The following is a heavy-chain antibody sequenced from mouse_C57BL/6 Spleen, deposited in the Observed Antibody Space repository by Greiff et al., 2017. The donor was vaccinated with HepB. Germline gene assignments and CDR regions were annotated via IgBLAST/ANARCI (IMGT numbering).Heavy chain of an antibody. Sequence: VHVKQSGAELVRPGASVKLSCTASGFNIKDDYMHWVKQRPEQGLEWIGWIDPENGDTEYASKFQGKATITADTSSNTAYLQLSSLTSEDTAVYYCTTGITRAYWGQGTLVTVSA. V-gene: IGHV14-4*01. J-gene: IGHJ3*01. D-gene: IGHD1-1*01. CDR1: GFNIKDDY. CDR3: TTGITRAY. CDR2: IDPENGDT.